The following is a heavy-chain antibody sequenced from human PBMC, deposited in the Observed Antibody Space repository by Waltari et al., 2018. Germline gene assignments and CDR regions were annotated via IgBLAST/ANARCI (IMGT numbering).Heavy chain of an antibody. J-gene: IGHJ5*02. CDR2: ISGSGGST. D-gene: IGHD6-13*01. V-gene: IGHV3-23*01. CDR1: GFTFSSYA. Sequence: EVQLLESGGGLVQPGGSLRLSCAASGFTFSSYAMSWVRQAPGKGLEWVAAISGSGGSTYYADSVKGRFTISRDNSKNTLYLQMDSLRAEDTAVYYCAKAYSSSSNWFDPWGQGTLVTVSS. CDR3: AKAYSSSSNWFDP.